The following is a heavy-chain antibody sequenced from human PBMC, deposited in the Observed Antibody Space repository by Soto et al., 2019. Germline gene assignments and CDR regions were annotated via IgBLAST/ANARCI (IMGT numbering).Heavy chain of an antibody. V-gene: IGHV3-23*01. CDR2: ASSGITT. D-gene: IGHD6-13*01. CDR3: AKASYSSTWNYFDH. Sequence: GGSLRLSCAASGFTFGTYAMSWVRQAPGKGLEWVSGASSGITTYYADSVKGRFTISRDNSKDTLYLQMNSLRAEDTAVYYCAKASYSSTWNYFDHWGQGTLVTVSS. CDR1: GFTFGTYA. J-gene: IGHJ4*02.